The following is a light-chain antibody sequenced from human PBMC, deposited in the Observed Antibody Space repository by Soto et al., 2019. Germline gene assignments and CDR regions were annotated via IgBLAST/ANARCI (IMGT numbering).Light chain of an antibody. V-gene: IGKV1-6*01. CDR2: AAS. CDR1: QGISSY. CDR3: LQDHDDSWT. J-gene: IGKJ1*01. Sequence: AIQLTQSPSSLSASVGDRFTITFRASQGISSYLAWYQQKPGKAPTLLIYAASNLQSGVPSRFRGSRSGTEFTLTVSSLQPEDFATYYCLQDHDDSWTFGQGTKVDI.